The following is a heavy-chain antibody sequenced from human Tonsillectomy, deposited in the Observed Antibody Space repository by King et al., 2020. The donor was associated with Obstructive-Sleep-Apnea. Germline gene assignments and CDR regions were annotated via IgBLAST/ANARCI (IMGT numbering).Heavy chain of an antibody. J-gene: IGHJ5*02. CDR3: ARGLRGGWFDP. CDR2: MNSNSGNT. D-gene: IGHD3-10*01. CDR1: GYTFTSYD. V-gene: IGHV1-8*01. Sequence: VQLVESGAEVKKPGASVKVSCKASGYTFTSYDINWVRQATGQGPEWMGWMNSNSGNTGYAQKFQGRVTMTRNTSITTAYMELTSLTFEDTAVYYCARGLRGGWFDPWGLGTLVTISS.